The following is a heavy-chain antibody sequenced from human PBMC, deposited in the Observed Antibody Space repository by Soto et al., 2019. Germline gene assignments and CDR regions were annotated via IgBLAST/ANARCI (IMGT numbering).Heavy chain of an antibody. CDR1: GFTFSSYA. J-gene: IGHJ4*02. CDR2: ISYDGSNK. V-gene: IGHV3-30-3*01. Sequence: QVQLVESGGGVVQPGRSLRLSCAASGFTFSSYAMHWVRQAPGKGLEWVAVISYDGSNKYYADSVKGRFTISRDNSKNTIFLPMDSLRAEDKGFDFWARSPSSLTRFDYWGQGTLVTVSS. CDR3: ARSPSSLTRFDY. D-gene: IGHD2-2*01.